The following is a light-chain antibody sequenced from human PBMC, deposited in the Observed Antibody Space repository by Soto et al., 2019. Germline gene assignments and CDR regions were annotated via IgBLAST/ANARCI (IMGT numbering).Light chain of an antibody. CDR3: QQYNNWPPSWT. Sequence: EIVMTQSPATLSVSPGERATLSCRASQSVSSNLAWYQQKPGQAPRLLIYGASTRATGIPARFSGSGSVTEFTLTLSSLQSEDFAVYYCQQYNNWPPSWTFGQGTKVEIK. V-gene: IGKV3-15*01. CDR1: QSVSSN. CDR2: GAS. J-gene: IGKJ1*01.